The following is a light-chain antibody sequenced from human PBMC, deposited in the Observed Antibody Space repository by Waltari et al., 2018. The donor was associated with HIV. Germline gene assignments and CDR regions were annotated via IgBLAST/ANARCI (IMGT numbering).Light chain of an antibody. Sequence: YELTQSPSMSVSPGQTARISCSGGAFPMQSWFWYQQKPGQAPVLLIYKDIERPSWVPERFSASSSGTTVILTISGVQAEDEAVYYCQSTDSGGTHVVFGGGTKLTVL. CDR2: KDI. CDR1: AFPMQS. J-gene: IGLJ2*01. V-gene: IGLV3-25*03. CDR3: QSTDSGGTHVV.